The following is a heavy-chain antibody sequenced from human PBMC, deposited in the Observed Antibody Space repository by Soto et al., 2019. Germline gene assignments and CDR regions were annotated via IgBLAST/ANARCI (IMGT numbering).Heavy chain of an antibody. CDR3: TTLRFLEWPNPYYYYGMDV. CDR1: GFTFSNAW. D-gene: IGHD3-3*01. J-gene: IGHJ6*02. Sequence: GGSLRLSCAASGFTFSNAWMSWVHQAPGKGLEWVGRIKSKTDGGTTDYAAPVKGRFTISRDDSKNTLYLQMNSLKTEDTAVYYCTTLRFLEWPNPYYYYGMDVWGQGATVTLSS. V-gene: IGHV3-15*01. CDR2: IKSKTDGGTT.